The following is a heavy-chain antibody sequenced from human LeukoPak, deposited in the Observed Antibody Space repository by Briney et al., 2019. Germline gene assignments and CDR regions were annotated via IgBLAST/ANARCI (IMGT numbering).Heavy chain of an antibody. V-gene: IGHV4-34*01. CDR1: SGSFSGYY. J-gene: IGHJ5*02. CDR2: INHRGST. CDR3: ARGTKYCTSNTCYGNWFDP. D-gene: IGHD2-2*01. Sequence: SETLSLTCAVYSGSFSGYYWSWIRQPPGKGLEWIGEINHRGSTNYNPSLKSRVNISLDTSRNQFSLKLTSMTAADTALYYCARGTKYCTSNTCYGNWFDPWGQGTLVTVSS.